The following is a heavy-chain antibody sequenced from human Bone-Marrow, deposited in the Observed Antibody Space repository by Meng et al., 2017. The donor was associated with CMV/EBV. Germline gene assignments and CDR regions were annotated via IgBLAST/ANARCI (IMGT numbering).Heavy chain of an antibody. Sequence: GESLKISCAASGFTFSSYAMSWVRQAPGKGLEWVSAISGSGGSTYYADSVKGRFTISRDNSKNTLYLQMNSLRAEDTAVYYCARLLVGALDTHAFDMWGRGTVVTVSS. CDR3: ARLLVGALDTHAFDM. CDR2: ISGSGGST. V-gene: IGHV3-23*01. D-gene: IGHD1-26*01. CDR1: GFTFSSYA. J-gene: IGHJ3*02.